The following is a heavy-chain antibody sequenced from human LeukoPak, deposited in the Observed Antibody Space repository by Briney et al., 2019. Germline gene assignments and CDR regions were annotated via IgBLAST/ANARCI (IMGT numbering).Heavy chain of an antibody. J-gene: IGHJ4*02. CDR3: ARTPQRYCSGGSCYSGYFDY. CDR1: GGSINSSNW. V-gene: IGHV4-4*02. CDR2: IFHSATT. Sequence: SGTLSLTCAVSGGSINSSNWWSWVRQPPGKGLEWIGEIFHSATTNYNPSLKSRVTISVDTSKNQFSLKLSSVTAADTAVYYRARTPQRYCSGGSCYSGYFDYWGQGTLVTVSS. D-gene: IGHD2-15*01.